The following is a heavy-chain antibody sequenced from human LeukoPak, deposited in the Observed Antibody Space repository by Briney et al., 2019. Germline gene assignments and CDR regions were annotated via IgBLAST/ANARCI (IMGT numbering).Heavy chain of an antibody. Sequence: GESLRLSCAASGFTFSSYWMSWVRQAPGQGLEWVANVKQDGSETYYVDSVKGRFTISRDNAKNSLFLQLNSLRVEDTALYYCARAYSYAFEPWGQGALVTVSS. D-gene: IGHD5-18*01. J-gene: IGHJ5*02. CDR2: VKQDGSET. CDR1: GFTFSSYW. CDR3: ARAYSYAFEP. V-gene: IGHV3-7*04.